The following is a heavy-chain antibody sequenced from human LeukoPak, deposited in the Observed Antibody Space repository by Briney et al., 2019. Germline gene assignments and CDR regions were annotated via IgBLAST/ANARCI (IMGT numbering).Heavy chain of an antibody. D-gene: IGHD6-6*01. CDR1: GGSMSSYY. J-gene: IGHJ6*02. CDR2: IYYSGST. Sequence: KPSETLSLTCTVSGGSMSSYYWSWIRQPPGKGLEWIGYIYYSGSTNYNPSLKSRVTISVDTSKNQFSLKLSSVTAADTAVYYCARLYSSSSFPYYYYYGMDVWGQGTTVTVSS. CDR3: ARLYSSSSFPYYYYYGMDV. V-gene: IGHV4-59*08.